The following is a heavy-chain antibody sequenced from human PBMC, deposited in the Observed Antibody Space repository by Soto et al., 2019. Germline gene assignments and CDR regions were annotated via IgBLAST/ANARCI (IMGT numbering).Heavy chain of an antibody. V-gene: IGHV3-33*01. CDR1: GFTFSSYG. Sequence: QVQLVESGGGVVQPGRSLRLSCAASGFTFSSYGMHWVRQAPGKGLEWVAVIWYDGSNKYYADSVKGRFTISRDNSKNTRYLQMNSLRAEDTAVYYCARDLRDLRYLYGMDVWGQGTTVTVSS. D-gene: IGHD1-26*01. CDR2: IWYDGSNK. CDR3: ARDLRDLRYLYGMDV. J-gene: IGHJ6*02.